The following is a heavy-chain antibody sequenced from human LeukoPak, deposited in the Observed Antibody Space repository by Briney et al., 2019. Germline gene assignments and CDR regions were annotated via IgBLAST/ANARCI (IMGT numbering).Heavy chain of an antibody. V-gene: IGHV3-74*01. J-gene: IGHJ4*02. D-gene: IGHD3-3*01. CDR3: AREGRGGYYGFDY. CDR1: GFTFSSSW. Sequence: PGGSLRLSCAASGFTFSSSWMHWVRQAPGKGLVWVSRINSDGSSTNYADSVKGRFTISRDNAKNTPYLQMNSLRAEDTAVYYCAREGRGGYYGFDYWGQGTLVTVSS. CDR2: INSDGSST.